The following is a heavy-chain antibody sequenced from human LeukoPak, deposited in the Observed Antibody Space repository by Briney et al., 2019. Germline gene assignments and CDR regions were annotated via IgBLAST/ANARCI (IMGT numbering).Heavy chain of an antibody. CDR3: ARGSTYYDSSGQVPFDY. D-gene: IGHD3-22*01. V-gene: IGHV3-48*01. Sequence: GGSLRLSCAASGFTFSTYSMNWVRQAPGKGLERVSYISSSCSTIYYADSVKGRFTISRDNAKNSLYLQMNSLRAEDTAVYYCARGSTYYDSSGQVPFDYWGQGTLVTVSS. CDR1: GFTFSTYS. CDR2: ISSSCSTI. J-gene: IGHJ4*02.